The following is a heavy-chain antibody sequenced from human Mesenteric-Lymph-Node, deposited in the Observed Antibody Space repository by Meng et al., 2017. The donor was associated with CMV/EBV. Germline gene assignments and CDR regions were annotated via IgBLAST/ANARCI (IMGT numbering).Heavy chain of an antibody. Sequence: GESLKISCAASGFTFNTYVMYWVRQAPGKGLEWVTIISYDGSRKYYADSVKGRFIISRDNSKNTVSLQLNSLRPEDTAVYYCARDLSWKDYSYGMDVWGQGTTVTVSS. CDR3: ARDLSWKDYSYGMDV. D-gene: IGHD1-1*01. CDR1: GFTFNTYV. J-gene: IGHJ6*02. CDR2: ISYDGSRK. V-gene: IGHV3-30-3*01.